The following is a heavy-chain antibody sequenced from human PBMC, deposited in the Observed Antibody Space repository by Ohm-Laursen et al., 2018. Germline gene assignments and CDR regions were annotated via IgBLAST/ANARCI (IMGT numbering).Heavy chain of an antibody. CDR3: ARGVGRFSSNLDY. CDR1: GGSISSYF. J-gene: IGHJ4*01. CDR2: VSYSGST. D-gene: IGHD1-14*01. V-gene: IGHV4-59*01. Sequence: SETLSLTCCVSGGSISSYFWSWIRQSPGKGLEWIGYVSYSGSTSYNPTLKSRVTISVDTSKSQFSLKLSSVTAADTAVYYCARGVGRFSSNLDYWGPGTLVTVST.